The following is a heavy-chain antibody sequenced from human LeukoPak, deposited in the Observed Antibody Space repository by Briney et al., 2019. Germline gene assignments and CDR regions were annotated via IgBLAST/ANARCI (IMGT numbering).Heavy chain of an antibody. CDR3: VLGGLYVVVTVEKYYYGRTS. CDR2: ISSSGNTK. V-gene: IGHV3-48*03. D-gene: IGHD2-21*02. Sequence: PGGSLRLSCAASEFTFSNYEMKWVRQAPGKGLEWVAYISSSGNTKYYADSVRGRFTISRDNAKNSLYLQMNSLRAEDTAVYYCVLGGLYVVVTVEKYYYGRTSGARGPRSPSLQ. CDR1: EFTFSNYE. J-gene: IGHJ6*04.